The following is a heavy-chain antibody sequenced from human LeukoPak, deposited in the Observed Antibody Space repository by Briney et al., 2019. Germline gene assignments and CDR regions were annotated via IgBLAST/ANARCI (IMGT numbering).Heavy chain of an antibody. CDR1: GGSISSGDYY. V-gene: IGHV4-30-4*02. D-gene: IGHD6-13*01. J-gene: IGHJ4*02. Sequence: SETLSLTCTVSGGSISSGDYYWSWIRQPPGKGLEWIGYIYYSGSTYYNPSLKSRVTISVDTSKNQFSLKLSSVTAADTAVYYCARGRSSSWYVHFDYWGQGTLVTVSS. CDR3: ARGRSSSWYVHFDY. CDR2: IYYSGST.